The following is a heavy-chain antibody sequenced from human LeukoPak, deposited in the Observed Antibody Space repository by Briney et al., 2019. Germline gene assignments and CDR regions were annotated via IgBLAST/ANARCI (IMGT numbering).Heavy chain of an antibody. CDR2: IYYSGST. J-gene: IGHJ4*02. D-gene: IGHD3-10*01. CDR3: ARRSRQGSGSWNFDH. CDR1: TGSISSSSYY. V-gene: IGHV4-39*01. Sequence: PSETLSLTCTVSTGSISSSSYYWGWIRQPPGKGLEWIGSIYYSGSTYYNPSLKSRVTVSVDTSKSQFSLKLSSVTAADTAVYYCARRSRQGSGSWNFDHWGQGTLVTVSS.